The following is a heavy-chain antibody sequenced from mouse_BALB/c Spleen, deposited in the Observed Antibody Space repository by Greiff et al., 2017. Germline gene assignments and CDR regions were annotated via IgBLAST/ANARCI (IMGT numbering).Heavy chain of an antibody. V-gene: IGHV5-12-1*01. J-gene: IGHJ2*01. CDR2: ISSGGGST. CDR3: ARTGSYFDY. CDR1: GFAFSSYH. Sequence: EVHLVESGGGLVKPGGSLKLSCAASGFAFSSYHMSWVRQTPEKRLEWVAYISSGGGSTYYPDTVKGRFTISRDNAKNTLYLQMSSLKSEDTAMYYCARTGSYFDYWGQGTTLTVSS. D-gene: IGHD4-1*01.